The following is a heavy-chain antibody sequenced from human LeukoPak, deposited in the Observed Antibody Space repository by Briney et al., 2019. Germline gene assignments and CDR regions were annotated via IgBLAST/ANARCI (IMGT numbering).Heavy chain of an antibody. J-gene: IGHJ4*02. CDR2: ISSRGTTI. D-gene: IGHD6-19*01. CDR1: GFTFSDYN. CDR3: ARGWYSSGFFDN. Sequence: GGSLRLSCAASGFTFSDYNMSWIRQAPGKGLEWVSHISSRGTTIYYADSVKGRFTISRDNAKNSLYLQMNSLRAEDTAMYYCARGWYSSGFFDNWGQGTLVTVSS. V-gene: IGHV3-11*01.